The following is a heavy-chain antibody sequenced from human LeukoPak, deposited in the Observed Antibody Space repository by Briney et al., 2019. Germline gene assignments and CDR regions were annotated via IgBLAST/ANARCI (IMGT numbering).Heavy chain of an antibody. CDR3: ARYDFWSGQMGGY. Sequence: GASVKVSCKASGYTFTGYYMHWVRQAPGQGLEWMGWINPNSGGTNYAQKFQGRVTMTRDTSISTAYMELSRLRSDDTAVYYCARYDFWSGQMGGYWGQGTLVTVSS. CDR2: INPNSGGT. CDR1: GYTFTGYY. V-gene: IGHV1-2*02. J-gene: IGHJ4*02. D-gene: IGHD3-3*01.